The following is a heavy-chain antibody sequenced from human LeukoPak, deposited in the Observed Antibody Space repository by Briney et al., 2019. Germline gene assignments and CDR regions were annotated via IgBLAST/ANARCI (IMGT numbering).Heavy chain of an antibody. V-gene: IGHV4-59*01. CDR1: GGSISSYY. CDR3: ARGSDSGYDKIENWFDP. Sequence: SETLSLTCTVSGGSISSYYWSWIRQPPGKGLEWIGYIYYSGSTNYNPSLKSRVTISVQTSKNQFSLKLSSVTAADTAVYYCARGSDSGYDKIENWFDPWGQGTLVTVSS. D-gene: IGHD5-12*01. J-gene: IGHJ5*02. CDR2: IYYSGST.